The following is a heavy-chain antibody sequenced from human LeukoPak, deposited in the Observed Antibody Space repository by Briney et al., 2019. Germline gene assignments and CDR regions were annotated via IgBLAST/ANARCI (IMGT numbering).Heavy chain of an antibody. Sequence: ASVKVSCTASGYTFTAYYMHWVRQAPGQGLEWMGWINPHSGGTNFAQKFQGRVTMTRDTSITTAHMELSRLTSDDTAMYYCARGIPCSSSSCLDYWGQGTLVTVSS. CDR2: INPHSGGT. V-gene: IGHV1-2*02. CDR1: GYTFTAYY. CDR3: ARGIPCSSSSCLDY. D-gene: IGHD2-2*01. J-gene: IGHJ4*02.